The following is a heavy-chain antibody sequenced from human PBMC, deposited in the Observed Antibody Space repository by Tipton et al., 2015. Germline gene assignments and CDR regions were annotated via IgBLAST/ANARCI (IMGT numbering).Heavy chain of an antibody. D-gene: IGHD4-17*01. CDR2: IYYSGSA. CDR1: GGSFGGYY. Sequence: TLSLTCAVSGGSFGGYYWSWIRQPPGKGLEWIGSIYYSGSAYYNPSLKSRVTISVDTSKNQFSLKPSSVTAADTAVYYCARHEAHDYGDTENWFDPWGQGTLVTVSS. V-gene: IGHV4-39*01. J-gene: IGHJ5*02. CDR3: ARHEAHDYGDTENWFDP.